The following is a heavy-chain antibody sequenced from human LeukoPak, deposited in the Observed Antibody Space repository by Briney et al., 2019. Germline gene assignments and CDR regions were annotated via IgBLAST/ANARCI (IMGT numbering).Heavy chain of an antibody. D-gene: IGHD2-21*01. CDR3: AKDNDWYPDY. CDR1: GFSVSSNY. Sequence: GGSLRLSCAASGFSVSSNYMSWVRQAPGKGLEWVALISYDESIKYYADSVKGRFTISRDNSKNTLYLQMNSLRAEDTAVYYCAKDNDWYPDYWGQGTLVTVSS. J-gene: IGHJ4*02. CDR2: ISYDESIK. V-gene: IGHV3-30*18.